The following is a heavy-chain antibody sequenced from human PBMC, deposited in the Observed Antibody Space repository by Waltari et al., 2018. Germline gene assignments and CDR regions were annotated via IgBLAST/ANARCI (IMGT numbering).Heavy chain of an antibody. CDR2: IKGDGSEK. Sequence: EVQLVESGGGLVQPGGSLRLSCAASEFTFAYYWVTWGRQAPGKGLEWVANIKGDGSEKYYVDSVKGRFTISRDNAKNSLYLQMSSLRVEDTAVYYCATQSWSNFEYWGQGTLVTVSS. CDR3: ATQSWSNFEY. J-gene: IGHJ4*02. CDR1: EFTFAYYW. D-gene: IGHD3-3*01. V-gene: IGHV3-7*01.